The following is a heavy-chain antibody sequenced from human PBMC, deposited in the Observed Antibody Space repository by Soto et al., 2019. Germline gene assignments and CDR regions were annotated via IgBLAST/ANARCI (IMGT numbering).Heavy chain of an antibody. D-gene: IGHD3-22*01. V-gene: IGHV4-59*01. CDR2: IYYSGST. CDR3: AREAVAYYDSSGYSWFDP. CDR1: GGSISSYY. Sequence: SETLSLTCTVSGGSISSYYWSWIRQPPGKGLEWIGYIYYSGSTNYNPSLKSRVTISVDTSKNQFSLKLSSVTAADTAVYYCAREAVAYYDSSGYSWFDPWGQGTLVTVSS. J-gene: IGHJ5*02.